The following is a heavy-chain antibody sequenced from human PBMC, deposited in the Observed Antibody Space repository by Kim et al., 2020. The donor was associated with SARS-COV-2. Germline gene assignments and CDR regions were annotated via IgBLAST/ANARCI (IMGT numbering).Heavy chain of an antibody. Sequence: RFTISRDDSKNTLYLQMNSLKTEDTAVYYCTTGPVCSGDCYYYYYYGMDVWGQGTTVTVSS. CDR3: TTGPVCSGDCYYYYYYGMDV. J-gene: IGHJ6*02. V-gene: IGHV3-15*01. D-gene: IGHD2-21*02.